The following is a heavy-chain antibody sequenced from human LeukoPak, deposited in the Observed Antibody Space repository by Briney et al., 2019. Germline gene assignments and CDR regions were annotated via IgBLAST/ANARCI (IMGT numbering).Heavy chain of an antibody. CDR3: ARGSLEYSSYVYYYYYYYMDV. CDR2: IYYSGST. CDR1: GYSISSGYY. Sequence: PSETLSLTCTVSGYSISSGYYWSWIRQPPGKGLEWIGYIYYSGSTNYNPSLKSRVTISVDTSKNQFSLKLSSVTAADTAVYYCARGSLEYSSYVYYYYYYYMDVWGKGTTVTVSS. J-gene: IGHJ6*03. V-gene: IGHV4-61*01. D-gene: IGHD6-6*01.